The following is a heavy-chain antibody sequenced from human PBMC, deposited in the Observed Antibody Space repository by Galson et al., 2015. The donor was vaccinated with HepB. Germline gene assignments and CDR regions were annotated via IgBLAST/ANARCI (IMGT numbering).Heavy chain of an antibody. CDR3: AKDRDGAIVVVPAASAPWFDP. D-gene: IGHD2-2*01. CDR2: IRYDGSNK. CDR1: GFTFSSYG. J-gene: IGHJ5*02. V-gene: IGHV3-30*02. Sequence: SLRLSCAASGFTFSSYGMHWVRQAPGKGLEWVAFIRYDGSNKYYTDSVKGRFTISRDNSKNTLYLQMNSLRAEDTAVYYCAKDRDGAIVVVPAASAPWFDPWGQGTLVTVSS.